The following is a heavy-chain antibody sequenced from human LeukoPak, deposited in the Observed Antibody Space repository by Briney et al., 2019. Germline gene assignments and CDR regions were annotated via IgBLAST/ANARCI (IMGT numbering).Heavy chain of an antibody. Sequence: GGSLRLSCAASGFTFSSYAMSWVRQAPGKGLEWVSAISGSGGSTYYADSVKGRFTISRDNSKNTLYLQMNSLRAEDTAVYYCAKGPRSITIFGVVIKEIWYFDYWGQGTLVTVSS. CDR1: GFTFSSYA. CDR2: ISGSGGST. J-gene: IGHJ4*02. CDR3: AKGPRSITIFGVVIKEIWYFDY. D-gene: IGHD3-3*01. V-gene: IGHV3-23*01.